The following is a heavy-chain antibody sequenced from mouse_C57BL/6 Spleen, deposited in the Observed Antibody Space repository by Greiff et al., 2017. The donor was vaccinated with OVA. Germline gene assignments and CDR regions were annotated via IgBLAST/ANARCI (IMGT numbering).Heavy chain of an antibody. Sequence: QVQLQQSGPGLVQPSQSLSITCTVSGFSLTSYGVHWVRQPPGKGLEWLGVIWSGGSTDYNAAFISRLSISKDNSKSQVFFKMNSLQADDTAIYYCAKKEGLTGTSFYAMDYWGQGTSVTVSS. CDR1: GFSLTSYG. CDR2: IWSGGST. V-gene: IGHV2-4*01. CDR3: AKKEGLTGTSFYAMDY. J-gene: IGHJ4*01. D-gene: IGHD4-1*01.